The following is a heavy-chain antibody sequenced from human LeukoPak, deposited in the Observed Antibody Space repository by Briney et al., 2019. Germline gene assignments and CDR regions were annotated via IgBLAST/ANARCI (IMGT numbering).Heavy chain of an antibody. CDR1: GFTLSRYG. CDR2: IWYDGSNK. D-gene: IGHD1-26*01. Sequence: PGGSLRLSCATSGFTLSRYGMHWVRQAPGKGLEWVAIIWYDGSNKYYADSVTGRFTISKDDSQNTLYLQMNSLRAEDTAVYYCATSNPGIVPDDWGQGILVTVSP. V-gene: IGHV3-33*01. CDR3: ATSNPGIVPDD. J-gene: IGHJ4*02.